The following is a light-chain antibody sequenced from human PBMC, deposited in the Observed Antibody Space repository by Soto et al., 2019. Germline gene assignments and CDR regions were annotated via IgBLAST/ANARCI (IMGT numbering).Light chain of an antibody. CDR3: QQYGSSPWT. CDR1: QSVSSSY. J-gene: IGKJ1*01. CDR2: GAS. V-gene: IGKV3-20*01. Sequence: VLTQSPATLSLSQGERATLSCRASQSVSSSYLAWYQQKPGQAPRLLIYGASSRATGIPDRFSGSGSGTDFTLTISRLEPEDFAVYYCQQYGSSPWTFGQGTKVDI.